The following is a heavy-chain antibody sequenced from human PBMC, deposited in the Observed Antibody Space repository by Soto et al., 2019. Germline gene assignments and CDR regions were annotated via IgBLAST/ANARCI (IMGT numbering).Heavy chain of an antibody. Sequence: QVQLVQSGPEVKKPGASVKVSCEASGYTFTTSGISWVRQAPGQGLEWMGWISTYHGDTNSAQKFQGRVTMTADTATGTAYMELMSLKSDDTAVYYCARQGSWPYYYYGLDVCGQGTTVTVS. CDR1: GYTFTTSG. CDR3: ARQGSWPYYYYGLDV. V-gene: IGHV1-18*01. CDR2: ISTYHGDT. D-gene: IGHD1-26*01. J-gene: IGHJ6*02.